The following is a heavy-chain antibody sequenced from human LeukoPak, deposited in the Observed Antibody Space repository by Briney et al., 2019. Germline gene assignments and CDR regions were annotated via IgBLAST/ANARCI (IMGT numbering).Heavy chain of an antibody. Sequence: GGSLRFSCAASGFRFSDFTRTWVRQAPGKGPEWVSAIGGRGTSTYYADSLGGRFTISRDNSKDMLYLQMNSLKVEDTATYYCGKEGGAWGQGTKVTVSS. D-gene: IGHD3-16*01. CDR1: GFRFSDFT. CDR2: IGGRGTST. V-gene: IGHV3-23*01. J-gene: IGHJ5*02. CDR3: GKEGGA.